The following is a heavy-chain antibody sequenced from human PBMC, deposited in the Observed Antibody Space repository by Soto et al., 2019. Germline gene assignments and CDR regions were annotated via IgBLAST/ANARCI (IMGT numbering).Heavy chain of an antibody. CDR2: ITSSSSYI. D-gene: IGHD2-2*01. J-gene: IGHJ4*02. Sequence: GGSLRLSCAASGFTFSNYAMTWVRQAPGKGLEWVSSITSSSSYIYYADSVKGRFAISRDNAENSLYLQMNSLRAEDAAVYYCARLVGYCSSTSCYPRRFDYWGQGTLVTVSS. CDR3: ARLVGYCSSTSCYPRRFDY. CDR1: GFTFSNYA. V-gene: IGHV3-21*01.